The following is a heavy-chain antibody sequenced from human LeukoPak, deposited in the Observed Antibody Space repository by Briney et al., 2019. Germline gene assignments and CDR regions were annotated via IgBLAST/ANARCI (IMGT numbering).Heavy chain of an antibody. D-gene: IGHD1-26*01. CDR1: GGSVSSGSYY. CDR3: ARVCKWELLPVNNWFDP. CDR2: IYYSGST. J-gene: IGHJ5*02. Sequence: TSSETLSLTCTVSGGSVSSGSYYWSWIRQPPGKGLEWIGYIYYSGSTNYNPSLKSRVTISVDTSKNQFSLKLSSVTAADTAVYYCARVCKWELLPVNNWFDPWGQGTLVTVSS. V-gene: IGHV4-61*01.